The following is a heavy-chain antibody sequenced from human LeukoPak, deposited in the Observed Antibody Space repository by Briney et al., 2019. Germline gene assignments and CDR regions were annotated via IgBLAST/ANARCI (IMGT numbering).Heavy chain of an antibody. CDR2: IYYSGST. V-gene: IGHV4-39*01. Sequence: SETLSLTCTVSGRSISSSSYYWGWIRQPPGKGLEWTGSIYYSGSTYYNPSLKSRVTITVDTSKKQFFLKLSSVTAADTAVYYCARLRPRYIAAAEAFDIWGQRTMVTVSS. CDR3: ARLRPRYIAAAEAFDI. D-gene: IGHD6-13*01. J-gene: IGHJ3*02. CDR1: GRSISSSSYY.